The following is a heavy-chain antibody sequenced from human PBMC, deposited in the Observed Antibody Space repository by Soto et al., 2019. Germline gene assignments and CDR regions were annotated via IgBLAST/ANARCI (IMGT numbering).Heavy chain of an antibody. Sequence: QVQLVQSGAEVKKPGSSVKVSCKASGGTFSSYAISWVRQAPGQGLEWMGGIIPIFGTANYAQKFQGRVTITADESTSTAYMELSSLRSEDTAVYYCARVILHPPTSGATSRGDYWGQGTLVTVSS. CDR1: GGTFSSYA. CDR2: IIPIFGTA. CDR3: ARVILHPPTSGATSRGDY. D-gene: IGHD1-26*01. V-gene: IGHV1-69*12. J-gene: IGHJ4*02.